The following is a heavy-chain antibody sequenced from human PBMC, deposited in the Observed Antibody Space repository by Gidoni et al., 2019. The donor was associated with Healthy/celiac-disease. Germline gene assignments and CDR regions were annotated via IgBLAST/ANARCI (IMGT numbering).Heavy chain of an antibody. J-gene: IGHJ6*02. V-gene: IGHV4-59*11. Sequence: QVQLQESRPGLVKPSETLSLTCTVPGGSISTPSRSWIRPTPGKGLEWIGYIYYSGSTTYNPSLKSRFTISVDTSKNQFSLKLGSVTAADTAVYYCARGEGYYDFWSGQYYYYGMDVWGQGTTVTVSS. CDR1: GGSISTPS. CDR2: IYYSGST. CDR3: ARGEGYYDFWSGQYYYYGMDV. D-gene: IGHD3-3*01.